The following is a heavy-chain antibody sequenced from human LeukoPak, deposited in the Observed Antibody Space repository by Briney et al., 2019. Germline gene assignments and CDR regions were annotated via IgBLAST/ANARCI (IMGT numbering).Heavy chain of an antibody. CDR3: ATTRRELLRARYFDY. D-gene: IGHD1-26*01. V-gene: IGHV1-69*01. J-gene: IGHJ4*02. CDR2: IIPLFGTP. Sequence: ASVKVSCKASGGIFGSYAISWVRQAPGQGLEWMGGIIPLFGTPNYAQKFQGRVTIIADESASTAYMELSSLTSEDTAVYYCATTRRELLRARYFDYWGQGTLVTVSS. CDR1: GGIFGSYA.